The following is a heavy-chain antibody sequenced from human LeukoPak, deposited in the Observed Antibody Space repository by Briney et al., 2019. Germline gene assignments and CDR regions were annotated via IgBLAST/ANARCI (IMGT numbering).Heavy chain of an antibody. D-gene: IGHD3-16*02. CDR2: INHSGSA. J-gene: IGHJ4*02. V-gene: IGHV4-34*01. CDR1: GGSFSGYY. Sequence: PSETLSLTCAAYGGSFSGYYWSWIRQPPGKGLEWIGEINHSGSANYNPSLKSRVTISVDTSKNQFSLKLSSVTAADTAVYYCARDDYDYVWGSYRSGPFDYWGQGTLVTVSS. CDR3: ARDDYDYVWGSYRSGPFDY.